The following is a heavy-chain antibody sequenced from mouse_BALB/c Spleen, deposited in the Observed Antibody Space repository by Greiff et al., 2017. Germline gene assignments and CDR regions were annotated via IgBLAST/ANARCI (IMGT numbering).Heavy chain of an antibody. CDR2: ISYSGST. V-gene: IGHV3-2*02. CDR3: ARCWDSYYFDY. CDR1: GYSITSDYA. D-gene: IGHD4-1*01. J-gene: IGHJ2*01. Sequence: VQLKESGPGLVKPSQSLSLTCTVTGYSITSDYAWNWIRQFPGNKLEWMGYISYSGSTSYNPSLKSRISITRDTSKNQFFLQLNSVTTEDTATYYCARCWDSYYFDYWGQGTTLTVSS.